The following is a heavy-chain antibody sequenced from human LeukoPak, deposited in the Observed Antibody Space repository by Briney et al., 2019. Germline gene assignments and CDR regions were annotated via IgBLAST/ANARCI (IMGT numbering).Heavy chain of an antibody. CDR3: ARENTAVPGGDC. D-gene: IGHD5-18*01. V-gene: IGHV3-7*01. Sequence: PGGSLRLSCAASGFTISPYWMSWVRQAPGKGLEWVANIKQHGSEKYYVDSVKGRFAISRDNAKNSVYLQMNGLRAEDTAVYYCARENTAVPGGDCWGQGTLVTVSS. CDR1: GFTISPYW. CDR2: IKQHGSEK. J-gene: IGHJ4*02.